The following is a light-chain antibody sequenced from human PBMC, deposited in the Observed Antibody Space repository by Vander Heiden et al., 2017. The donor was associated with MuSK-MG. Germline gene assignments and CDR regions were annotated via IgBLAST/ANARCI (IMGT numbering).Light chain of an antibody. CDR3: QAWASSTEHHEG. J-gene: IGLJ2*01. CDR1: FIGSKS. Sequence: SYVLTRPPSVAVAPGQTARMTCGGNFIGSKSVHWYQQKQAQDPVMVCYEDSERPYGSPQRFSGSKYGNNATLTITRVEAGDEDDYYCQAWASSTEHHEGFGGGKKLNVL. V-gene: IGLV3-21*02. CDR2: EDS.